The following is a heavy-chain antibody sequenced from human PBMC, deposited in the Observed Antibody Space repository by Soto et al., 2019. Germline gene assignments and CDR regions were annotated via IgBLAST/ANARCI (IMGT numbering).Heavy chain of an antibody. CDR2: IKSKTDGGTT. J-gene: IGHJ6*03. CDR1: GFTFSNSW. CDR3: TTQGSPSYYYYMDV. V-gene: IGHV3-15*01. Sequence: GGSLRLSCAASGFTFSNSWMSWVRQAPGKGLEWVGRIKSKTDGGTTDYAAPVKGRFTISRDDSKNTLYLQMNSLKTEDTAVYYCTTQGSPSYYYYMDVWGKGTTVTVSS.